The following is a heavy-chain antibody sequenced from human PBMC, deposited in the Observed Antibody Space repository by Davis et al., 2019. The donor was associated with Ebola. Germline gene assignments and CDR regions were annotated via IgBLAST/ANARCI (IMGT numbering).Heavy chain of an antibody. J-gene: IGHJ4*02. CDR1: GGSFSGYY. CDR3: ARKAVVTACFDY. CDR2: INHSGST. Sequence: PSETLSLTCAVYGGSFSGYYWSWIRQPPGKGLEWIGEINHSGSTNYNPSLKSRVTISIDTSKNQFSLKLSSVAAADTAVYYCARKAVVTACFDYWGQGTLVTVSS. D-gene: IGHD2-21*02. V-gene: IGHV4-34*01.